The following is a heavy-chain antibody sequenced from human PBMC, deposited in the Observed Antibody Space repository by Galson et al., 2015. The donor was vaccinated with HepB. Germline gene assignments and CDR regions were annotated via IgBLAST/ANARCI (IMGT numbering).Heavy chain of an antibody. CDR3: ATSGYDRLNWYFDL. CDR2: VNPDNGNT. D-gene: IGHD5-12*01. Sequence: SVKVSCKASGYTFNTYGITYVRQAPGQGLEWVGWVNPDNGNTKYAQKLQGRVTMTTDTSTSTAYMELRSLRSDDTAVYYCATSGYDRLNWYFDLWGRGTLVTVSS. V-gene: IGHV1-18*04. J-gene: IGHJ2*01. CDR1: GYTFNTYG.